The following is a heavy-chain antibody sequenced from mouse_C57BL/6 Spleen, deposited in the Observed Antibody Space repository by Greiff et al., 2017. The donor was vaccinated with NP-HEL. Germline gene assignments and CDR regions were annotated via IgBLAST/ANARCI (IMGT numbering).Heavy chain of an antibody. V-gene: IGHV3-6*01. CDR3: ARSHCDY. Sequence: ESGPGLVKPSQSLSLTCSVTGYSITSGYYWNWIRQFPGNKLEWMGYISYDGSNNYNPSLKNRISITRDTSKNQFFLKLNSVTTEDTATYYCARSHCDYWGQGTTLTVSS. J-gene: IGHJ2*01. CDR2: ISYDGSN. CDR1: GYSITSGYY.